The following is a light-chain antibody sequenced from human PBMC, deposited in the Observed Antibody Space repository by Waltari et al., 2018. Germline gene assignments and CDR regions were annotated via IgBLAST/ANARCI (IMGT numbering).Light chain of an antibody. CDR3: QQSYNTPWT. CDR1: QSISSH. J-gene: IGKJ1*01. Sequence: DIQMTQSPSSLSASLGDRVTITCRASQSISSHLNWYQQKPGKAPKLLIYTASSLQSGVPSRFSGSVSGADFTLTISSLQPEDFATYYCQQSYNTPWTFGQGTKVEIK. CDR2: TAS. V-gene: IGKV1-39*01.